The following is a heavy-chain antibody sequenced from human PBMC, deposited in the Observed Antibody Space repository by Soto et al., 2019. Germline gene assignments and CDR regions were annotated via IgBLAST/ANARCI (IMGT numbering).Heavy chain of an antibody. Sequence: PSETRSLTCTVSGGSISSSSYYWGWIRQPPGKGLEWIGSIYYSGSTYYNPSLKSRVTISVDTSKNQFSLKLSSVTAADTAVYYCARGGSSSWGGWFDPWGQGTLVTVSS. CDR2: IYYSGST. CDR3: ARGGSSSWGGWFDP. D-gene: IGHD6-13*01. CDR1: GGSISSSSYY. V-gene: IGHV4-39*01. J-gene: IGHJ5*02.